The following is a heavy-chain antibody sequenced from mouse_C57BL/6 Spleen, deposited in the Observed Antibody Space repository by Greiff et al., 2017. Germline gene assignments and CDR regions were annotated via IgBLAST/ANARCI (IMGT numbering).Heavy chain of an antibody. J-gene: IGHJ4*01. V-gene: IGHV5-17*01. CDR3: ARPLDY. Sequence: EVKVVESGGGLVKPGGSLKLSCAASGFTFSDYGMHWVRQAPEQGLEWVSYISSGSSTIYYADTVKGRFTISRDNAKNTLFLQRTSLRSEDTAMYYCARPLDYWGQGTSVTVSS. CDR2: ISSGSSTI. CDR1: GFTFSDYG.